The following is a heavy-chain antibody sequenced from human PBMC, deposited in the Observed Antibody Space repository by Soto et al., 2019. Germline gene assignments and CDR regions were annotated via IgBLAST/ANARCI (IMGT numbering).Heavy chain of an antibody. CDR2: ISSRSTYI. CDR1: GFTFSSYS. CDR3: ARDDLRDFDWSYLTAFDI. V-gene: IGHV3-21*01. Sequence: EVQLVESGGGLVKPGGSLRLSCAASGFTFSSYSMNWVRQAPGKGLEWVSSISSRSTYIYYADSVKGRFTISRDNAKNSLCLQMNSLRAEDTAVYYCARDDLRDFDWSYLTAFDIWGQGTMVTVSS. J-gene: IGHJ3*02. D-gene: IGHD3-9*01.